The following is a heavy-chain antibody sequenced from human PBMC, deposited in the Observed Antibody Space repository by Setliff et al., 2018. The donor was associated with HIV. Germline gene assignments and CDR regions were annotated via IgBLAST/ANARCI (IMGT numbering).Heavy chain of an antibody. CDR3: ARGIGINYYYYYGMDV. CDR2: INPNSGGT. J-gene: IGHJ6*02. D-gene: IGHD1-26*01. V-gene: IGHV1-2*02. Sequence: GASVKVSCKASGYTFTGYYMHWVRQAPGQGLEWMGWINPNSGGTNYAQKFQGRVTMTRDTSISTAYMELSRLGSDDTAVYYCARGIGINYYYYYGMDVWGQGTTVTVSS. CDR1: GYTFTGYY.